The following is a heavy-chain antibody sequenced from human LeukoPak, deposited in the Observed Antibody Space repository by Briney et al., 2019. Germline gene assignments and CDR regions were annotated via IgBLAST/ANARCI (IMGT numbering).Heavy chain of an antibody. V-gene: IGHV3-23*01. CDR3: AKNLREGRLLTISLDS. J-gene: IGHJ4*02. CDR1: GFSLSSFG. CDR2: ISSVGAT. Sequence: PGGSLRLSCATSGFSLSSFGMHWVRLTPGKGLEWLSAISSVGATHYAESVKGRFTISRSVSNNALYLQLDSLGVEDTAVYFCAKNLREGRLLTISLDSWGQGTLVTVSS. D-gene: IGHD3-22*01.